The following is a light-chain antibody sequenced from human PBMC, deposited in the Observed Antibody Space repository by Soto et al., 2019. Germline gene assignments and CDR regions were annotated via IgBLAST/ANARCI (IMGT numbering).Light chain of an antibody. Sequence: EIVLTQSPGTLSLSPGERATLSRRASQSVSSSYLAWYQQKPGQAPRLLIYGASSRATGSPDRFSGSGSGTDFTLTISRLEPEDFAVYYCQQYGSSFGPGTKVDIK. J-gene: IGKJ3*01. CDR2: GAS. V-gene: IGKV3-20*01. CDR1: QSVSSSY. CDR3: QQYGSS.